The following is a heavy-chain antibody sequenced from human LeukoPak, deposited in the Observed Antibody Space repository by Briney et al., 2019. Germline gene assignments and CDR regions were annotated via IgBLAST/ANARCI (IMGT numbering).Heavy chain of an antibody. V-gene: IGHV3-33*01. CDR1: GFTFNSYG. CDR3: ARDGHSSSWYGPRYYYGMDV. J-gene: IGHJ6*02. CDR2: IWYDGSNK. Sequence: GGSLRLSCAASGFTFNSYGMHWVRQAPGKGLEWVAVIWYDGSNKYYADSVKGRLTISRDNSKNTLYLQMNSLRAEDTAVYYCARDGHSSSWYGPRYYYGMDVWGQGTTVTVSS. D-gene: IGHD6-13*01.